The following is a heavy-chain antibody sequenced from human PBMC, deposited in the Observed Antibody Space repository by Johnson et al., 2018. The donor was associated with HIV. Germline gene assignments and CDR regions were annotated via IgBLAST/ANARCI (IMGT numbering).Heavy chain of an antibody. Sequence: QVQLVESGGGVVQPGRSLRLSCAASGFTFSSYTMHWVRQAPGKGLEWVALISYDGSSKYFADSVKGRFTISRDNSKNTLYLQMNSLRAEDTAVYYCAKAHRGIAVALVAFDIWGQGTMVTVSS. CDR1: GFTFSSYT. CDR3: AKAHRGIAVALVAFDI. CDR2: ISYDGSSK. J-gene: IGHJ3*02. V-gene: IGHV3-30*14. D-gene: IGHD6-13*01.